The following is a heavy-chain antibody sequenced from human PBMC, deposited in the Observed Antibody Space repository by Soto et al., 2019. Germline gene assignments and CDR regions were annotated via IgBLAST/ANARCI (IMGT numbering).Heavy chain of an antibody. CDR1: GCAISSYY. Sequence: QVQLQESGPGLVKPSETLSLTCTVSGCAISSYYWSWIRQPPGKGLEWIGYIYYSGNTNYNPSLKSRVTISVDTSKNQFSLKLNSMTAADTAVYYCARHNYGSGSTYFDYWGQGTLVTVSS. CDR2: IYYSGNT. D-gene: IGHD3-10*01. J-gene: IGHJ4*02. CDR3: ARHNYGSGSTYFDY. V-gene: IGHV4-59*08.